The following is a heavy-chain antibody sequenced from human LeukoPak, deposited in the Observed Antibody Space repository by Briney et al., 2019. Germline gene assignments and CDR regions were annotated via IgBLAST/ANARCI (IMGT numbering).Heavy chain of an antibody. Sequence: ASVKVSCKASGYTFTSYAMNWVRQAPGQGLEWMGWINTITGNPTYAQGFTGRFVFSLDTSVSTAYLQISSLKAEDTAVYYCARDLYYYDSSGYLPPAEYFQHWGQGTLVTVSS. CDR1: GYTFTSYA. CDR3: ARDLYYYDSSGYLPPAEYFQH. CDR2: INTITGNP. D-gene: IGHD3-22*01. V-gene: IGHV7-4-1*02. J-gene: IGHJ1*01.